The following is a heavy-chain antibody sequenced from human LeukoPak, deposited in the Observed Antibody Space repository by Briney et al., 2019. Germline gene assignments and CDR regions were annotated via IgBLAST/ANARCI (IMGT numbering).Heavy chain of an antibody. D-gene: IGHD4-11*01. CDR2: IVPIFGTA. CDR1: GGTFSSYA. J-gene: IGHJ2*01. V-gene: IGHV1-69*06. Sequence: GASVKVSCKASGGTFSSYAISWVRQAPGQGLEWMEGIVPIFGTANYAQKFQGRVTITAEKSTSTAYMELSSLRSEDTAVYCCARDGSAYSNYFWYFDLWGRGTLVTVSS. CDR3: ARDGSAYSNYFWYFDL.